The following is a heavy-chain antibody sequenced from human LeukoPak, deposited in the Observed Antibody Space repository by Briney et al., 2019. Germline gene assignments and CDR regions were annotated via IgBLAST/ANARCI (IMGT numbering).Heavy chain of an antibody. Sequence: GASVKVSCKASGYTFTGYYMHWVRQAPGQGLEWMGWINPNSGGTNYAQKFQGWVTMTRDTSISTAYMELSSLRSEDTAVYYCAREDYYDSSGYGYWGQGTLVTVSS. CDR2: INPNSGGT. D-gene: IGHD3-22*01. J-gene: IGHJ4*02. CDR3: AREDYYDSSGYGY. CDR1: GYTFTGYY. V-gene: IGHV1-2*04.